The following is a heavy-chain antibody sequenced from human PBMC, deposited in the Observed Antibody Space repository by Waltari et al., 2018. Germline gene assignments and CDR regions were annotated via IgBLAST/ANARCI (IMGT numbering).Heavy chain of an antibody. CDR2: INYDGSEK. V-gene: IGHV3-7*03. CDR1: VLTFSTYR. D-gene: IGHD3-10*01. CDR3: ATYRWLGY. Sequence: EVQLVESVGGLAQPGGSPRLCFSGPVLTFSTYRMTWVRQASGRGLDWVANINYDGSEKNYVDSVKGRFTISRDNARNSLYLQMNSLRAEDTAVYYCATYRWLGYWGQGTLVTVSS. J-gene: IGHJ4*02.